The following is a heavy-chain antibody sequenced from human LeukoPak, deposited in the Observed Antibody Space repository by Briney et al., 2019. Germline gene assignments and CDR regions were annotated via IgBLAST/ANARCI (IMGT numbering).Heavy chain of an antibody. CDR1: GFDFSGFS. Sequence: GGSLRLSCVVSGFDFSGFSMSWVRQAPGKGLEWVAIMHEYGSQIFYVDSVKGRFIISRDNAMNTLYLQMNSLRGEDTAVYYCARGVGASEGVDYWGQGTLVTVSS. CDR2: MHEYGSQI. J-gene: IGHJ4*02. V-gene: IGHV3-7*01. D-gene: IGHD1-26*01. CDR3: ARGVGASEGVDY.